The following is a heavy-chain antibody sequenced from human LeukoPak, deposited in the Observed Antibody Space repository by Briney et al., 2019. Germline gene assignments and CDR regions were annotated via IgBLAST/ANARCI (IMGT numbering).Heavy chain of an antibody. J-gene: IGHJ5*02. CDR2: INPSGGST. Sequence: GASVTVSCKASGYIFTNYFMHWVRQAPGQGLEWMGLINPSGGSTRYAQKLQDRVTMTTDTSTSTAYMELRSLRSDDTAVYYCARDQYYDSKGWFDPWGQGTLVTVSS. D-gene: IGHD3-22*01. V-gene: IGHV1-46*01. CDR1: GYIFTNYF. CDR3: ARDQYYDSKGWFDP.